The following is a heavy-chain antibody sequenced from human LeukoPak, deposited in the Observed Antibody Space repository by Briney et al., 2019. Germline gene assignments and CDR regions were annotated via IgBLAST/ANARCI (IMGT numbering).Heavy chain of an antibody. D-gene: IGHD1/OR15-1a*01. J-gene: IGHJ4*02. CDR2: ITNSGGA. V-gene: IGHV4-59*08. Sequence: SETLSLTCTVAGVSISDFHWSWLRQSPEKGLEWIGWITNSGGASYNPSLESRLAMSAETTKRQLSLRVTSVTDADTAVYYCARHVEHAAYFHHWGQGILVTVSS. CDR1: GVSISDFH. CDR3: ARHVEHAAYFHH.